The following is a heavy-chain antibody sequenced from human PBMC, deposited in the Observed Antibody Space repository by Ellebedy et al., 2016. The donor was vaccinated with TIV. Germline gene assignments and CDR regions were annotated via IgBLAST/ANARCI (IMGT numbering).Heavy chain of an antibody. CDR2: IKQDGTES. CDR3: AREGRYGMDV. CDR1: GFTFSSYS. V-gene: IGHV3-7*03. J-gene: IGHJ6*02. Sequence: GESLKISXAASGFTFSSYSMNWVRHLPGKGLEWVADIKQDGTESYCVDSVKGRFTISRDNAKNSLYLQMNSLRAEDTAVYSCAREGRYGMDVWGQGTTVTVSS.